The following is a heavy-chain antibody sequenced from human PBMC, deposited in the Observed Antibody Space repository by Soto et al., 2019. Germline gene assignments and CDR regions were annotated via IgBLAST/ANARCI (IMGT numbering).Heavy chain of an antibody. CDR3: AKQNSIFGVDSFYYGMDV. CDR1: GFTFSSYA. D-gene: IGHD3-3*01. Sequence: EEQLLESGGGLVQPGGSLRLSCAASGFTFSSYAMSWVRQAPGKGLDWVSAITGNGISTYYADSVKGRFTISRDNSKNTLSPQMNSLRAEDTAVYYCAKQNSIFGVDSFYYGMDVWGQGTTVAVSS. J-gene: IGHJ6*02. CDR2: ITGNGIST. V-gene: IGHV3-23*01.